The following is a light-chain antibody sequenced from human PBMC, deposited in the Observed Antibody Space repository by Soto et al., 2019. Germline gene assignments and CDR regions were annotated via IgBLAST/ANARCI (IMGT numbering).Light chain of an antibody. CDR1: QSLRSS. J-gene: IGKJ1*01. V-gene: IGKV3-15*01. Sequence: ETMMTQSPDTLSVSLGERATLSCRASQSLRSSLAWYQQKPGQAPRLLIYDASTRATGIPARFSGSGSGTDCTLTISGLQSEDIAVYYCQQYNNWPKTFGQGTKVEIK. CDR3: QQYNNWPKT. CDR2: DAS.